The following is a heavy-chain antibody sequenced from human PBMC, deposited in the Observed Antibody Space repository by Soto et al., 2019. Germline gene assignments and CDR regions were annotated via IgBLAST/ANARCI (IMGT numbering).Heavy chain of an antibody. J-gene: IGHJ5*02. CDR2: INAGSGNT. Sequence: ASVKVSCKASGYTFTSYAMHWVRQAPGQRLEWMGRINAGSGNTKYSQKFQGRVTITRDTSASTAYMELSSLRSEDTAVYYCARSPLWFGEFSWFDPWGQGTLVTVSS. V-gene: IGHV1-3*01. CDR3: ARSPLWFGEFSWFDP. D-gene: IGHD3-10*01. CDR1: GYTFTSYA.